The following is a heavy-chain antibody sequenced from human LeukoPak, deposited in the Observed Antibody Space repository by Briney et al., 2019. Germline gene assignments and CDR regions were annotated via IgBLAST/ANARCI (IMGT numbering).Heavy chain of an antibody. J-gene: IGHJ4*02. CDR1: GYTFNNYW. D-gene: IGHD1-7*01. CDR3: STGSRGTRSFYY. V-gene: IGHV5-51*01. Sequence: GESLKISCKGSGYTFNNYWIGWVRQMPGKGLHWVGIIYPGDSDTRYSPSFQGQVTISADKSISTAYLQWSSLKASDTAMYYCSTGSRGTRSFYYWGQGTLVTVSS. CDR2: IYPGDSDT.